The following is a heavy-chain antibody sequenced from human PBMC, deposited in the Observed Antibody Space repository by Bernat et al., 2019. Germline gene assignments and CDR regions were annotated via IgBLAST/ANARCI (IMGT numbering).Heavy chain of an antibody. CDR2: INPNSGGT. D-gene: IGHD3-9*01. CDR3: AREYDILTGYFNWFDP. J-gene: IGHJ5*02. CDR1: GYTFTGYY. Sequence: QVLGGASGGEVEKPGASVKVSGKASGYTFTGYYMHWVRQAPGQGLEWMGWINPNSGGTNYAQKFQGWVTMTRDTSISTADMELSRLRSDDTAVYYCAREYDILTGYFNWFDPWGQGTLVTVSS. V-gene: IGHV1-2*04.